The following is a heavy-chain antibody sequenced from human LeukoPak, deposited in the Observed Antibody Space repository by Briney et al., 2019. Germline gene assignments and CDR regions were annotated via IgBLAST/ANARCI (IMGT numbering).Heavy chain of an antibody. D-gene: IGHD6-19*01. CDR1: GFIFSSYV. Sequence: GGALRVSCAASGFIFSSYVLHWVRQAPGKGLEWVAFIRYDGSNKYYADSVKGGFTISRDNSKNTVYLQMNSLRAEDTAVYYCAKDGSSGWSSYFDYWGQGTLVTVSS. CDR3: AKDGSSGWSSYFDY. CDR2: IRYDGSNK. J-gene: IGHJ4*02. V-gene: IGHV3-30*02.